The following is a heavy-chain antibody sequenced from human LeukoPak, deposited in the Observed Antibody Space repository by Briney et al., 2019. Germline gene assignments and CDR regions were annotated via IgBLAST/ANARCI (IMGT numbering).Heavy chain of an antibody. Sequence: GGSLRISCVAPGFSFGNYAMSWVRQAPGKGLQWVSQISGTGGATWYAGFARDRFTISRDNSKKTLYLQMSGLRVEDTAMYYCVKDPRDTYGTNWFVSWGQGTLLIVSS. CDR3: VKDPRDTYGTNWFVS. J-gene: IGHJ5*01. CDR1: GFSFGNYA. CDR2: ISGTGGAT. D-gene: IGHD2-21*01. V-gene: IGHV3-23*01.